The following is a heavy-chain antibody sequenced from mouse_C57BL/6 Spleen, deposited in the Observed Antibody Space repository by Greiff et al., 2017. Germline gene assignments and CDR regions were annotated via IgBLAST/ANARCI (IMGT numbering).Heavy chain of an antibody. CDR2: ISRGSSTI. J-gene: IGHJ4*01. CDR3: ARRGAYYGNYFYAMGD. Sequence: EVQLVESGGGLVKPGGSLKLSCAASGFTFTDYGMHWVRQAPGQGLEWVAYISRGSSTIYYADTVKGRFTISRDNAKNTLFLQMTSLRSEDTAMYYCARRGAYYGNYFYAMGDGGQGASVTVAS. V-gene: IGHV5-17*01. D-gene: IGHD2-1*01. CDR1: GFTFTDYG.